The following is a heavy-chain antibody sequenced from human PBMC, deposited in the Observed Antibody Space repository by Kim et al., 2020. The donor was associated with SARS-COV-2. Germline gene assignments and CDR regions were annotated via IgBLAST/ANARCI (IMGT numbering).Heavy chain of an antibody. CDR3: ARDRSRIAAAHDY. Sequence: GGSLRLSCAASGFTFSSYSMNWVRQAPGKGLEWVSSISSSSNYIYYADSVKGRFTISRDNAKNSLYLQMNSLRAEDTAVYYCARDRSRIAAAHDYWGQGTLVTVSS. CDR1: GFTFSSYS. J-gene: IGHJ4*02. D-gene: IGHD6-13*01. V-gene: IGHV3-21*01. CDR2: ISSSSNYI.